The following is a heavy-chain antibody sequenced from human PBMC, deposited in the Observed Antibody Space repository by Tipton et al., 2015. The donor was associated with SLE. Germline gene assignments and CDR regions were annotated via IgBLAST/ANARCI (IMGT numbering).Heavy chain of an antibody. CDR1: GGSFSGYY. Sequence: LRLSCAVYGGSFSGYYWSWIRQPPGKGLEWIGEINNSGSTNYNPSLKSRVTISVDTSKNQFSLKLSSVTAADTAVYYCARHPRSRSWLDYWGQGTLVTVSS. CDR2: INNSGST. V-gene: IGHV4-34*01. CDR3: ARHPRSRSWLDY. J-gene: IGHJ4*02. D-gene: IGHD6-13*01.